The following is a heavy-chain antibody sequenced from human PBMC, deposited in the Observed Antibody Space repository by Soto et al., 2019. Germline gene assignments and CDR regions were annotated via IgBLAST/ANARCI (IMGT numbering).Heavy chain of an antibody. CDR3: ATHLEGATYYFDY. CDR2: LVVGCGNT. Sequence: QMQLVQSGPEVKNPGPSLKVSCKASTFTFTSSAVQCVRQARGQRLEWIGWLVVGCGNTKYAQNCQERVTITRDMSSGTAYLELSSLRSDDTAVYYCATHLEGATYYFDYWGQVTLLTVSS. CDR1: TFTFTSSA. D-gene: IGHD1-26*01. V-gene: IGHV1-58*01. J-gene: IGHJ4*02.